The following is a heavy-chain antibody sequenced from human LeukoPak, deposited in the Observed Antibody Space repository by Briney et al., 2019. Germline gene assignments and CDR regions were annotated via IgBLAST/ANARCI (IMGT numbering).Heavy chain of an antibody. CDR3: AKISSTMIRGALKSIDY. Sequence: PGGSLRLSCEASGFTFSSYAMSWVRQAPGKGLEVVSVISGSGGSRHYADSVKGRVTISRDNSKNTLYLQMNSLRAEDTAIYYCAKISSTMIRGALKSIDYWGQGTLVTVSS. D-gene: IGHD3-10*01. CDR2: ISGSGGSR. CDR1: GFTFSSYA. J-gene: IGHJ4*02. V-gene: IGHV3-23*01.